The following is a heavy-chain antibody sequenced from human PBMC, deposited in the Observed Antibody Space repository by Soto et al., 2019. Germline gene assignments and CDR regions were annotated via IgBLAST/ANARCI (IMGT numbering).Heavy chain of an antibody. Sequence: QVQLVESGGGLVKPGGSLRLSCAASGFTFSDYYMSWIRQAPGKGLEWVSYISTRGSTIYYADSVKGRFTISRDNAKNSLYLQMTSLRAEDTAVYYCARDDIAVSGISTYYYYCMDVWGQGTTVTVSS. CDR1: GFTFSDYY. D-gene: IGHD6-19*01. J-gene: IGHJ6*02. V-gene: IGHV3-11*01. CDR3: ARDDIAVSGISTYYYYCMDV. CDR2: ISTRGSTI.